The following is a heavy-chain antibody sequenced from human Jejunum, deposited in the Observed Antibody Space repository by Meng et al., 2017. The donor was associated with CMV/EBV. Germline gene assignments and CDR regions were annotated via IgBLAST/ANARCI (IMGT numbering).Heavy chain of an antibody. J-gene: IGHJ4*01. V-gene: IGHV3-30*04. D-gene: IGHD3-22*01. Sequence: SGFSFSSYSMYWVRQAPGKGLEWVATISYDGSNKYYADSVKGRFTVSRDNSENILYLQMNSLRPEDTAVYYCARDGAMRAVAIFFDYWGHGTLVTVSS. CDR3: ARDGAMRAVAIFFDY. CDR1: GFSFSSYS. CDR2: ISYDGSNK.